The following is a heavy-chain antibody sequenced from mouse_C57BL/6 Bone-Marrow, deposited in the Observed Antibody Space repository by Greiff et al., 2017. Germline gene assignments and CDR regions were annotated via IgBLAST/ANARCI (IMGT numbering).Heavy chain of an antibody. V-gene: IGHV10-1*01. D-gene: IGHD2-4*01. CDR1: GFSFNTYA. Sequence: EVQLVESGGGLVQPKGSLKLSCAASGFSFNTYAMNWVRQAPGKGLEWVARIRSKRNNYATSYADSVQDRFTISRDDSESMLHLQMHNLKTEDTAMDYCVTSYDCDSWFAYWGQGSLVTVSA. J-gene: IGHJ3*01. CDR3: VTSYDCDSWFAY. CDR2: IRSKRNNYAT.